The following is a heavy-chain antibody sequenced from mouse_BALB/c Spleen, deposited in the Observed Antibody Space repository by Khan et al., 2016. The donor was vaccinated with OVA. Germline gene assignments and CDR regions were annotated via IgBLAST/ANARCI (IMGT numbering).Heavy chain of an antibody. D-gene: IGHD2-14*01. CDR2: ISTYYGDT. CDR3: VRGSGEYRVAY. J-gene: IGHJ3*01. CDR1: GYTFTDYV. V-gene: IGHV1S137*01. Sequence: QVQLKESGAELVRPGVSVKISCKGSGYTFTDYVMHWVKQSHAKGLEWIGVISTYYGDTTHNQKFKGKATMTVDKSSSTAYMEFARLTSEDSAIYYCVRGSGEYRVAYWGQGTLVTVSA.